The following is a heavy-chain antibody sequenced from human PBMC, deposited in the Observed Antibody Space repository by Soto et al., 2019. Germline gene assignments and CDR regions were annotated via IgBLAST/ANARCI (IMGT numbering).Heavy chain of an antibody. CDR1: GFTFSSYA. CDR3: AKAGLGYSHQIFDI. CDR2: ISGSGGST. V-gene: IGHV3-23*01. Sequence: HPGGSLRLSCAASGFTFSSYAMSWVRQAPGKGLEWVSAISGSGGSTYYTESVKGRFTISRDNSKNTLYLQMNSLRAEDTAVYYCAKAGLGYSHQIFDIWGQGTMVTVSS. J-gene: IGHJ3*02. D-gene: IGHD3-16*01.